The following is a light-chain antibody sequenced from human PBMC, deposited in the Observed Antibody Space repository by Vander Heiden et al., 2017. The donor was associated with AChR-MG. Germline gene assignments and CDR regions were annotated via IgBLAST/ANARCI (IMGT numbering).Light chain of an antibody. CDR2: DAS. J-gene: IGKJ2*01. CDR3: QQRSNWPPET. Sequence: EIALTQSPATLSLSPGERPTLSCRASQSVNNYLAWYQQKPGQAPRLLIYDASNRATGIPARFSGSGSGTDFTLTISSLEPEDFAVYYCQQRSNWPPETFGQGTKLEIK. CDR1: QSVNNY. V-gene: IGKV3-11*01.